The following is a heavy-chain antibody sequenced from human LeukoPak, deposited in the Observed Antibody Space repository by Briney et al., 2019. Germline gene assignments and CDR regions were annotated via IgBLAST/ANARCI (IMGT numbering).Heavy chain of an antibody. J-gene: IGHJ4*02. CDR3: AKRGVVIRVILVGFQKQAYYFDS. CDR2: ISDSGGAT. CDR1: GITLSNYG. Sequence: GGSLRLSCAVSGITLSNYGMSWVRQAPGKGLEWVAGISDSGGATNYADSVKGRFTISRDNRKNTPYLQMNSLRAEDTAVYFCAKRGVVIRVILVGFQKQAYYFDSWGQGALVTVSS. V-gene: IGHV3-23*01. D-gene: IGHD3-22*01.